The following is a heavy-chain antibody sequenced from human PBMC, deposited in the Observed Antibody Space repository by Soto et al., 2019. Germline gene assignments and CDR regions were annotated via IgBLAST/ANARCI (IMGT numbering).Heavy chain of an antibody. J-gene: IGHJ4*02. CDR3: AKVRVGIDVDFDY. CDR2: IRDSDSGGST. Sequence: EVQMVESGGGLVQPGRSLRLSCAASGFTFSNSAMTWVRQAPAKGLEWVSTIRDSDSGGSTFYADSVKGRFTISRDDSKNTLYLQMSSLRAEDTAMYYCAKVRVGIDVDFDYWGQGALVTVSS. V-gene: IGHV3-23*04. CDR1: GFTFSNSA. D-gene: IGHD2-21*01.